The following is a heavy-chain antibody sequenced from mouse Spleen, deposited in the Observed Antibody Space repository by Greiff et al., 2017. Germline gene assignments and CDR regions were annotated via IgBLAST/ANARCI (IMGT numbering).Heavy chain of an antibody. D-gene: IGHD2-4*01. CDR3: ASGAIYYDYDDGYFDV. CDR2: INPNNGGT. V-gene: IGHV1-22*01. CDR1: GYTFTDYN. J-gene: IGHJ1*01. Sequence: EVQLQQSGPELVKPGASVKMSCKASGYTFTDYNMHWVKQSHGKSLEWIGYINPNNGGTSYNQKFKGKATLTVNKSSSTAYMELRSLTSEDSAVYYCASGAIYYDYDDGYFDVWGAGTTVTVSS.